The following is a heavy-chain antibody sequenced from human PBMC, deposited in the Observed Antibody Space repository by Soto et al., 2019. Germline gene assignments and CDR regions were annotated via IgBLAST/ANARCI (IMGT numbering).Heavy chain of an antibody. D-gene: IGHD3-10*01. V-gene: IGHV5-10-1*01. J-gene: IGHJ6*02. CDR3: ASEPYGSGSYYYGMDV. Sequence: PGQSRTISCKGSGYSFTNYWISRMRQMQGKGLEWMGRIDPSDSYTNYSPSFQGHVTISADKSISTAYLQWSSLKASDTAMYYCASEPYGSGSYYYGMDVWGQGTTVTVSS. CDR2: IDPSDSYT. CDR1: GYSFTNYW.